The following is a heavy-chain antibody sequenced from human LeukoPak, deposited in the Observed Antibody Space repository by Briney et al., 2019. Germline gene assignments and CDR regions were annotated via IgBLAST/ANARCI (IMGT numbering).Heavy chain of an antibody. CDR2: IRYDGSNK. D-gene: IGHD6-19*01. CDR3: AKEGSSGSDGMDV. Sequence: GGSLRLSCAASGSTFSSYGMHWVRQAPGKGLEWVAFIRYDGSNKYYADSVKGRFTISRDNSKNTLYLQMNSLRAEDTAVYYCAKEGSSGSDGMDVWGQGTTVTVSS. J-gene: IGHJ6*02. CDR1: GSTFSSYG. V-gene: IGHV3-30*02.